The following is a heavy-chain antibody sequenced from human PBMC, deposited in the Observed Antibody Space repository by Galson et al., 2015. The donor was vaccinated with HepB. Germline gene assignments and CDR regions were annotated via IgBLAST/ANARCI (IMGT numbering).Heavy chain of an antibody. CDR3: ARAQYGSGSYGRIDY. Sequence: SVKVSCKASGGTFSSYAISWVRQAPGQGLEWMGGIIPIFGTANYAQKFQGRVTMTRDTSTSTVYMELSSLRSEDTAVYYCARAQYGSGSYGRIDYWGQGTLVTVSS. J-gene: IGHJ4*02. V-gene: IGHV1-69*05. CDR2: IIPIFGTA. D-gene: IGHD3-10*01. CDR1: GGTFSSYA.